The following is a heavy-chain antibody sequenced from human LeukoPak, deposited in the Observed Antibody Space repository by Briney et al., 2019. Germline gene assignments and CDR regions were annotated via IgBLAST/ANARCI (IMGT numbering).Heavy chain of an antibody. CDR3: ARSTVDTAYYYYYYYMDV. CDR1: AGSISSSSYS. V-gene: IGHV4-39*01. Sequence: PSETLSLTCTVSAGSISSSSYSWGWIRQPPGKGLEWIGSIYYSGNTYYNPSLKSRVTISVDTSKNQFSLKLSSVTAADTAVYYCARSTVDTAYYYYYYYMDVWGKGTTVTISS. D-gene: IGHD5-18*01. J-gene: IGHJ6*03. CDR2: IYYSGNT.